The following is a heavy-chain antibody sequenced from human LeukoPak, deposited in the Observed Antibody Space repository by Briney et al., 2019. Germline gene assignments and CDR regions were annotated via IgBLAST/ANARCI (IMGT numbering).Heavy chain of an antibody. D-gene: IGHD2-15*01. CDR2: ISSTRSTI. V-gene: IGHV3-48*04. Sequence: GGSLRLSCATSGFNFFNYNMNWVRQAPGKGLEWISHISSTRSTIKYADSVKGRFTISRDNAKNSLHLQMNSLRAEDTAVYYCARPRSGGTWFFDYWGQGTLVTVSS. CDR3: ARPRSGGTWFFDY. J-gene: IGHJ4*02. CDR1: GFNFFNYN.